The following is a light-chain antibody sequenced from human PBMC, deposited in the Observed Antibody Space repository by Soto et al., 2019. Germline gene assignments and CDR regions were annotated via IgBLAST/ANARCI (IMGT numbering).Light chain of an antibody. J-gene: IGKJ1*01. Sequence: EIMMTQSPATLSVSPGERATLSCRASQSVSTNLAWYQQKPGQAPRLLIYGTSTRATGIPARFTGSGSGTEFTLTISSLQSEDSAVYYCQQYSHRWTFGQGTRVEI. CDR1: QSVSTN. V-gene: IGKV3-15*01. CDR3: QQYSHRWT. CDR2: GTS.